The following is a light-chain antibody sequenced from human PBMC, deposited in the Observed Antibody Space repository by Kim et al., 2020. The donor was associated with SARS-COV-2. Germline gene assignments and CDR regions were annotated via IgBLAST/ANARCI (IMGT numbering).Light chain of an antibody. CDR3: SSYAGSNNLV. V-gene: IGLV2-8*01. CDR2: EVT. CDR1: AVDVGGYTY. J-gene: IGLJ2*01. Sequence: GQAFAIACTGTAVDVGGYTYVSWYQQHPGKAPKLMIYEVTKRPSGVPDRFSGSKSGNTASLTVSGLQAEDEADYYCSSYAGSNNLVFGGGTQLTVL.